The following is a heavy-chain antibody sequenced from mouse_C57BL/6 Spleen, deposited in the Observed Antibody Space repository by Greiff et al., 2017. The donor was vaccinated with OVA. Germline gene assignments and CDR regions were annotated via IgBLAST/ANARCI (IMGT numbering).Heavy chain of an antibody. V-gene: IGHV1-50*01. D-gene: IGHD2-4*01. CDR1: GYTFTSYW. J-gene: IGHJ4*01. Sequence: QVQLQQPGAELVKPGASVKLSCKASGYTFTSYWMQWVKQRPGQGLEWIGEIDPSDSYTNYNQKFKGKATLTVDTSSSTAYMQLSSLTSEDSAVYYCARRWYYDYDVRAMDYWGQGTSVTVSS. CDR3: ARRWYYDYDVRAMDY. CDR2: IDPSDSYT.